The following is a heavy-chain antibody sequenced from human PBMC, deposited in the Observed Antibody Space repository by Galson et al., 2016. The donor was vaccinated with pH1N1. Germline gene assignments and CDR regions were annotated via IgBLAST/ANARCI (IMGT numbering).Heavy chain of an antibody. CDR3: ARGEESYSSGWDAFHI. CDR2: ISSNGGST. CDR1: GFIFSSYA. D-gene: IGHD6-19*01. V-gene: IGHV3-64*01. Sequence: SLRLSCAASGFIFSSYAMHWVRQAPGKGLEYVSAISSNGGSTYYANSVKGRFTISRDNSKNTLYLQMGSLRAEDMALYYCARGEESYSSGWDAFHIWAKGQWSPSLQ. J-gene: IGHJ3*02.